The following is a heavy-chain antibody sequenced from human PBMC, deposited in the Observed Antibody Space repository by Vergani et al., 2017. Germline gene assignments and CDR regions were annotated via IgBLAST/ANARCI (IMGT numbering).Heavy chain of an antibody. CDR2: IYYSGST. J-gene: IGHJ5*02. CDR1: GGSISSYY. D-gene: IGHD3-3*01. Sequence: QVQLQESGPGLVKHSETLSLTCTVSGGSISSYYWSWIRQPPGKGLEWIGYIYYSGSTNYNPSLNSRVTISVDTSKNQFSLKLSSVTAADTAVYYCSRGTILEWLLSGWFDPWGQGTLVTVSS. CDR3: SRGTILEWLLSGWFDP. V-gene: IGHV4-59*01.